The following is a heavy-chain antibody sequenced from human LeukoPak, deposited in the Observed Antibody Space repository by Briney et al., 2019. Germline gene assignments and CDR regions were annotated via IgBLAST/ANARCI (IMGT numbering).Heavy chain of an antibody. V-gene: IGHV1-2*02. CDR2: INPNSGGT. CDR3: ATYSGSYSPYFDY. Sequence: GASVKVSCKASGYTFTGYYMHWVRQAPGQGLEWMGWINPNSGGTNYAQKFQGRVTMTRDTSISTAYMELSRLRSDDTAVYYCATYSGSYSPYFDYWGQGTLVTVSS. J-gene: IGHJ4*02. D-gene: IGHD1-26*01. CDR1: GYTFTGYY.